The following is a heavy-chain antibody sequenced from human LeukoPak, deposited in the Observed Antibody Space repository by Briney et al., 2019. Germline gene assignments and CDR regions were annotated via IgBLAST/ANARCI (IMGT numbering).Heavy chain of an antibody. D-gene: IGHD5-24*01. CDR2: INHSGST. V-gene: IGHV4-34*01. CDR1: GGSFSGYY. Sequence: TSETLSLTCAVYGGSFSGYYWSWIRQPPGKGLEWIGEINHSGSTNYNPSLKSRVTISVDTSKNQFSLKLSSVTAADTAVYYCARFVVYGYPNWGQGTLVTVSS. J-gene: IGHJ4*02. CDR3: ARFVVYGYPN.